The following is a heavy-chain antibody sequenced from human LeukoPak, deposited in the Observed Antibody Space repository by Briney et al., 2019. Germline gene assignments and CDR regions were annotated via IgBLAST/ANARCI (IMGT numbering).Heavy chain of an antibody. CDR3: AREVAPLYFHYGMDV. D-gene: IGHD2-21*01. V-gene: IGHV3-33*08. J-gene: IGHJ6*01. CDR2: TWYDGRNN. Sequence: PGGSLRLSCAASGFTFSNTWMNWVRQAPGKGLEWVAVTWYDGRNNYYAASVKGRFTISRDDSKTTVYLLMNSLRAEDTAVYYCAREVAPLYFHYGMDVWGEGTTVTVSS. CDR1: GFTFSNTW.